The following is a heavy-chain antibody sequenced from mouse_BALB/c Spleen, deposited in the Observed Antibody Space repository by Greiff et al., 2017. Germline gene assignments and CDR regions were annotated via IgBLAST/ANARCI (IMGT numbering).Heavy chain of an antibody. CDR1: GFTFSDYY. J-gene: IGHJ3*01. D-gene: IGHD1-2*01. V-gene: IGHV5-4*02. CDR3: ARDVATAMAY. CDR2: ISDGGSYT. Sequence: EVMLVESGGGLVKPGGSLKLSCAASGFTFSDYYMYWVRQTPEKRLEWVATISDGGSYTYYPDSVKGRFTISRDNAKNNLYLQMSSLKSEDTAMYYCARDVATAMAYWGQGTLVTVSA.